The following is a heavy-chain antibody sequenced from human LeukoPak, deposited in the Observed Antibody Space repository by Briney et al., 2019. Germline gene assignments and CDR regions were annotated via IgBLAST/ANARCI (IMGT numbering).Heavy chain of an antibody. J-gene: IGHJ4*02. CDR2: IRGSGSNS. V-gene: IGHV3-23*01. CDR1: GFTFTSHA. CDR3: ANAKGSSGSGSSWDN. Sequence: GGSLRLSSAAPGFTFTSHAMSWGRPAPGKGLGWVSTIRGSGSNSYYADSVEGRFTISRDNSKNTLYLQMNSLRSEDTAIYYCANAKGSSGSGSSWDNWGQGTLVTVSS. D-gene: IGHD2-15*01.